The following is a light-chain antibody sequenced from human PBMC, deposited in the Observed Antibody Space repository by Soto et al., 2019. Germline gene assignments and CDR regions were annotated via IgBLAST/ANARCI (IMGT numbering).Light chain of an antibody. V-gene: IGLV1-40*01. CDR3: QSYDSSLSGSV. J-gene: IGLJ2*01. CDR1: SSNIGAGYD. Sequence: QLVLTQPPSVSGAPGQRVTISCTGSSSNIGAGYDVHWYQQLPRTAPKLLIYGNSNRPSGVPDRFSGSNSGTSASLAITGLQAEDEADYYCQSYDSSLSGSVFGGGTKLTVL. CDR2: GNS.